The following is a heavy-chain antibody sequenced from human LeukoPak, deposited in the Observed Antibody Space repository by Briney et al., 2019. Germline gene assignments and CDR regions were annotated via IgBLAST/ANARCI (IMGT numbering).Heavy chain of an antibody. CDR3: ARASLCYDFWSGYRGPFDP. CDR2: IYYSGST. V-gene: IGHV4-39*07. CDR1: GGSISSSSYY. Sequence: SETLSLTCTVSGGSISSSSYYWGWIRQPPGKGLEWIGSIYYSGSTYYNPSLKSRVTISVDTSKNQFSLKLSSVTAADTAVYYCARASLCYDFWSGYRGPFDPWGQGTLVTVSS. J-gene: IGHJ5*02. D-gene: IGHD3-3*01.